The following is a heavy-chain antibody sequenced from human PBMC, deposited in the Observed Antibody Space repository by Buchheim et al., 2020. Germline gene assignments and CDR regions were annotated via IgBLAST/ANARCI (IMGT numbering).Heavy chain of an antibody. Sequence: EVQLVESGGGLVQPGGSLRLSCAASGFTFSSYEMNWVRQAPGKGLEWVSYISSSCSTIYYADSVKGRFTIFRDNTKNSLYLQMNSLRAEDTAVYYCARDRPEANFDYWGQGTL. CDR1: GFTFSSYE. D-gene: IGHD1-14*01. CDR3: ARDRPEANFDY. V-gene: IGHV3-48*03. CDR2: ISSSCSTI. J-gene: IGHJ4*02.